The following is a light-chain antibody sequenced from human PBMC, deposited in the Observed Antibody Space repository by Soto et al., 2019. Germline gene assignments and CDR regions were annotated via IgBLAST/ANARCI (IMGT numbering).Light chain of an antibody. CDR3: SSYTSSRTGV. CDR2: EVS. Sequence: QSALTQPASVSGSPGQSITISCTGTSSDVGGYNYVSWYQQHPGKAPKLMIYEVSNRPSGVSNRFSGSKSGNTASLTISGLQAEDEADYYGSSYTSSRTGVFGTGTKVTVL. J-gene: IGLJ1*01. CDR1: SSDVGGYNY. V-gene: IGLV2-14*01.